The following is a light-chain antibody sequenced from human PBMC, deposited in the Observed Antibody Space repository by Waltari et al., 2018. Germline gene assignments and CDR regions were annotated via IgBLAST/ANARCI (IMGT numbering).Light chain of an antibody. Sequence: QSGLTQPPSLSAAPGQKVTISCSGSSPNIGNNFVAWYQQFPGTVPKPLIYENNQRPSGSPDRFSCSRSGTSATLVITGLLTVDEAVYYCGTWDSSLSGAVFGGGTHLTVL. CDR2: ENN. CDR1: SPNIGNNF. V-gene: IGLV1-51*02. CDR3: GTWDSSLSGAV. J-gene: IGLJ7*01.